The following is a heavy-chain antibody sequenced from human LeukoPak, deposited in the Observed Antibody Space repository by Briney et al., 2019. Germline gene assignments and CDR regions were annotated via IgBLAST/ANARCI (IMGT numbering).Heavy chain of an antibody. CDR2: INHSGST. CDR3: ARTGAYSGNKSGMDV. D-gene: IGHD5-12*01. CDR1: GGSFSGYY. V-gene: IGHV4-34*01. J-gene: IGHJ6*04. Sequence: SETLSLTCAVYGGSFSGYYWSWIRQPPGKGPEWIGEINHSGSTNYNPSLKSRVTISVDTSKNQFSLKLGSVTAADTAVYYCARTGAYSGNKSGMDVWGKGTTVTVSS.